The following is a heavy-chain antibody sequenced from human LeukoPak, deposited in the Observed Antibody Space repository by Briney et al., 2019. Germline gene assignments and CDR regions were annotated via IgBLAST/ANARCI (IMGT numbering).Heavy chain of an antibody. J-gene: IGHJ5*02. CDR1: GFTFSNYG. CDR3: ARVTMVAAASYNWFVP. Sequence: PGRSLRLSCAASGFTFSNYGMHWVRQAPGKGLEWVAVIWSDGSNKYYADSVGGRFTISRDNSKNTLYLQMNSLRAEDTAVYYCARVTMVAAASYNWFVPWGQGTLVTVSS. V-gene: IGHV3-33*01. D-gene: IGHD2-15*01. CDR2: IWSDGSNK.